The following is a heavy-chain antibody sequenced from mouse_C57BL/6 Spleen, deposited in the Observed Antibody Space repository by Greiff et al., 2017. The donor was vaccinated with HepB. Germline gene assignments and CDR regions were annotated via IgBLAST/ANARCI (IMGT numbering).Heavy chain of an antibody. Sequence: EVKVVESGGGLVQPGGSMKLSCAASGFTFSDAWMDWVRQSPEKGLEWVAEIRNKANNHATYYAESVKGRFTISRDDSKSSVYLQMYSLRAEDTGTYNCTRGDGYYFDYWGQGTTLTVSS. CDR2: IRNKANNHAT. V-gene: IGHV6-6*01. J-gene: IGHJ2*01. CDR3: TRGDGYYFDY. CDR1: GFTFSDAW. D-gene: IGHD3-3*01.